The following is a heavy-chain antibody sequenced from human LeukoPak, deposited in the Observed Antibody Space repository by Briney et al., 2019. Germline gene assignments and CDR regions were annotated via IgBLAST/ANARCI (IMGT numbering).Heavy chain of an antibody. CDR1: GYSFTGYY. J-gene: IGHJ4*02. Sequence: ASVKVSCKASGYSFTGYYIHWVRQAPGQGLEWMAWINPNSGGTNYAQKFQGRVTMTRDTSISTAYMELSRLRSDDTAVYYCARDMVVSGWLQPFDYWGQGTLVTVSS. D-gene: IGHD5-24*01. CDR2: INPNSGGT. CDR3: ARDMVVSGWLQPFDY. V-gene: IGHV1-2*02.